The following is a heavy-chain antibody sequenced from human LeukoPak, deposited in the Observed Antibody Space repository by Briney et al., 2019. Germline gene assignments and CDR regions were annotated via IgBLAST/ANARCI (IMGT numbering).Heavy chain of an antibody. CDR2: IYHSGST. V-gene: IGHV4-30-2*01. CDR1: GGSISSGGYY. Sequence: DPSETLSLTCTVSGGSISSGGYYWSWIRQPPGKGLEWIGYIYHSGSTYYNPSLKSRVTISVDRSKNQFSLKLSSVTAADTAVYYCARGPRNGYSGSYFVYWGQGTLVTVSS. D-gene: IGHD5-12*01. J-gene: IGHJ4*02. CDR3: ARGPRNGYSGSYFVY.